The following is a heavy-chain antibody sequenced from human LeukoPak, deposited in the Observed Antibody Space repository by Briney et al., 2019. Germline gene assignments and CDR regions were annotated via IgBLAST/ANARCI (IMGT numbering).Heavy chain of an antibody. CDR3: ARVEVSYDILTGYYGEAEY. D-gene: IGHD3-9*01. V-gene: IGHV1-18*04. CDR1: GYIFTSYG. CDR2: ISAYNGNT. Sequence: GSSVTVSCMASGYIFTSYGISWVRQAPGQGVEGMGWISAYNGNTNYAQKLQGRVTMTTDTSTSTAYMELRSLRSDDTAVYYCARVEVSYDILTGYYGEAEYWGQGTLVTVSS. J-gene: IGHJ4*02.